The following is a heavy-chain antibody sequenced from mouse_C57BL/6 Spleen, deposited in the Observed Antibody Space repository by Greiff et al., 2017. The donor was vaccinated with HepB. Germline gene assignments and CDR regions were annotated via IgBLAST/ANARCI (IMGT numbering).Heavy chain of an antibody. V-gene: IGHV2-2*01. CDR2: IWSGGST. J-gene: IGHJ1*03. Sequence: VNLVESGPGLVQPSQSLSITCTVSGFSLTSYGVHWVRQSPGKGLEWLGVIWSGGSTDYNAAFISRLSISKDNSKSQVFFKMNSLQADDTAIYYCARYYPHWYFDVWGTGTTVTVSS. D-gene: IGHD1-1*01. CDR3: ARYYPHWYFDV. CDR1: GFSLTSYG.